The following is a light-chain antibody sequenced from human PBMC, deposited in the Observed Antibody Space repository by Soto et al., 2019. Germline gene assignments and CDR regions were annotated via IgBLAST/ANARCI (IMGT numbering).Light chain of an antibody. V-gene: IGKV3-20*01. CDR2: GAS. Sequence: IVLTQSPGTLSLSPRERPPLSCGASQSVSSSYLAWYQQKPGQAPRLLIYGASSRATGIPDRFSGSGSGTDFTLTISRLEPDDFATYYCQQYNSYSETFGQGTKVDIK. CDR3: QQYNSYSET. CDR1: QSVSSSY. J-gene: IGKJ1*01.